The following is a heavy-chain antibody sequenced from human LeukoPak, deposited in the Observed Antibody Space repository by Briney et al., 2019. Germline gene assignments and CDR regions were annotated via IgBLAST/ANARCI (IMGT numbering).Heavy chain of an antibody. D-gene: IGHD6-19*01. J-gene: IGHJ6*03. Sequence: GGSLRLSCAASGFTVSSNYMSWVRQAPGKGLEWVSVIYSGGSTYYADSVKGRFTISRDNSKNTLYLQMNSLRAEDTAVYYCARASRTDDSGWRYYYYYYMDVWGKGTTVTISS. CDR1: GFTVSSNY. CDR3: ARASRTDDSGWRYYYYYYMDV. V-gene: IGHV3-53*01. CDR2: IYSGGST.